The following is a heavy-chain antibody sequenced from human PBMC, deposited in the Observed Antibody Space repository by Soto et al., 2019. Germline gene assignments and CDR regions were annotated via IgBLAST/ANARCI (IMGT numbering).Heavy chain of an antibody. Sequence: PGGSLRLSCAASGFTFSSYSMNWVRQAPGKGLEWVSYISSSSSTIYYADSVKGRFTISRDNAKNSLYLQMNSLRDEDTAVYYCARKGVGATYYYYYGMDVWGQGTTVTVSS. D-gene: IGHD1-26*01. CDR1: GFTFSSYS. V-gene: IGHV3-48*02. J-gene: IGHJ6*02. CDR3: ARKGVGATYYYYYGMDV. CDR2: ISSSSSTI.